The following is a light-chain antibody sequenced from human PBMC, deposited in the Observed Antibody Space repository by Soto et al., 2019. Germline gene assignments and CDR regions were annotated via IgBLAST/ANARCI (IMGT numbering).Light chain of an antibody. V-gene: IGKV1-39*01. J-gene: IGKJ2*01. CDR2: AAS. CDR3: QQSYSRPDT. CDR1: QSIDNY. Sequence: DIQMTQSPSSLSASVGDRVTITCRSSQSIDNYLNWYQQKPGEAPKFLIYAASTLQRGVPPRFSGSGSGTDFTLTISSLQPEDFATYFCQQSYSRPDTFGQGTKVEIK.